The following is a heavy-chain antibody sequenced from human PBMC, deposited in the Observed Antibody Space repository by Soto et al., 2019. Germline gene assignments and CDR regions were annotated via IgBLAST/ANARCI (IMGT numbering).Heavy chain of an antibody. D-gene: IGHD5-12*01. J-gene: IGHJ3*02. CDR2: ISYDGSNK. CDR1: GFTFSSYG. Sequence: QVQLVESGGGVVQPGRSLRLSCAASGFTFSSYGMHWVRQAPGKGLEWVAVISYDGSNKYYADSMKGRLTISRDNSKNTLYLQMNSLRGEDTAVYYCAKDNGSGCDWLRVGDASDIWGQGTMVTVSS. V-gene: IGHV3-30*18. CDR3: AKDNGSGCDWLRVGDASDI.